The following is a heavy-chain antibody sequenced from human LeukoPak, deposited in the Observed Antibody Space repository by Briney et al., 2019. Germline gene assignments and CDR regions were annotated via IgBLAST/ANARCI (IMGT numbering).Heavy chain of an antibody. V-gene: IGHV4-34*01. Sequence: PSETLSLTCAVYGGSFSGYYWSWIRQPPGKGLEWIGEINHSGSTNYNPSLKSRVTISVDTSKSQFSLKLSSVTAADTAVYYCAKGNDIGGYYYPHFDYWGQGTLVTVSS. CDR2: INHSGST. D-gene: IGHD3-22*01. CDR3: AKGNDIGGYYYPHFDY. J-gene: IGHJ4*02. CDR1: GGSFSGYY.